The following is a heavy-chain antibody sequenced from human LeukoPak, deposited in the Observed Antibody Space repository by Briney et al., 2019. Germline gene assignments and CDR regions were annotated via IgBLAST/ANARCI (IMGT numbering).Heavy chain of an antibody. J-gene: IGHJ4*02. CDR2: INHSGST. Sequence: SETLSLTCAVYGGSFSGYYWSWIRQPPGKGLEWIGEINHSGSTNYNPSLKSRVTISVDTSKNQFSLKLSSVTAADTAVYYCVRDPVGGSTIFDCWGQGTLVTVSS. V-gene: IGHV4-34*01. D-gene: IGHD1-26*01. CDR3: VRDPVGGSTIFDC. CDR1: GGSFSGYY.